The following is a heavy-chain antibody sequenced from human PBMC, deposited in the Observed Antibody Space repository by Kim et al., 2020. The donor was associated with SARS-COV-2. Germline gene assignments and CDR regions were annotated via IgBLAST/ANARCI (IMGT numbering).Heavy chain of an antibody. Sequence: SETLSLTCTVSGGSISSYYWSWIRQPPGKGLEWIGYIYYSGSTNYNPSLKSRFTISVDTSKNQFSRKLSSVTAADTAGYYCARIPRLHGMDVWGQGTTV. J-gene: IGHJ6*02. V-gene: IGHV4-59*01. CDR2: IYYSGST. CDR1: GGSISSYY. CDR3: ARIPRLHGMDV. D-gene: IGHD2-21*01.